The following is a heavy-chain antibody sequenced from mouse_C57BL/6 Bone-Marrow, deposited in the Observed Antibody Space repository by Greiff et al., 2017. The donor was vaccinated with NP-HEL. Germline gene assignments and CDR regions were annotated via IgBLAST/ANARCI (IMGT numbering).Heavy chain of an antibody. D-gene: IGHD1-1*01. Sequence: VQLQQSGTVLARPGASVKMSCKTSGYTFTSYWMHWVKQRPGQGLEWIGAIYPGNSDTSYNQKFKGKAKLTAGTSASTAYMELSSLTNEDSAVYYCTRPLITTVEDFDYWGQGTTLTVSS. V-gene: IGHV1-5*01. J-gene: IGHJ2*01. CDR2: IYPGNSDT. CDR1: GYTFTSYW. CDR3: TRPLITTVEDFDY.